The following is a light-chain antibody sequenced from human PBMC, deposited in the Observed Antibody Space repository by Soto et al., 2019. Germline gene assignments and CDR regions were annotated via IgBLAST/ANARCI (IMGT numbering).Light chain of an antibody. CDR3: SSYTTNSTPNYV. CDR2: NVS. CDR1: SSDVGGYKY. V-gene: IGLV2-14*03. J-gene: IGLJ1*01. Sequence: QSVLTQPASVSGSPGQSITISCTGTSSDVGGYKYVSWYQHHPRKTPKLMIYNVSNRPSGVSNRFSGSTTGSTAALTITGLQPEDEDDYYCSSYTTNSTPNYVFGSGTKLTVL.